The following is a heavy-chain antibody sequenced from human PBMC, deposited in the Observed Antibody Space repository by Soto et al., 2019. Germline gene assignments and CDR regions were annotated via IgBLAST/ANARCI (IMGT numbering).Heavy chain of an antibody. V-gene: IGHV1-18*01. Sequence: QVQLVQSGAEVKKPGASVKVSCKASGYTFTSYGISWVRQAPGQGLEWMGWISAYSGNTNYAQKLQGRVTMNTDTSTSTAYMELRSLRSDDTAVYYCASSYCGGDFYSNVPVSCYYYGMDVWGQGTTVTVSS. CDR1: GYTFTSYG. D-gene: IGHD2-21*02. J-gene: IGHJ6*02. CDR2: ISAYSGNT. CDR3: ASSYCGGDFYSNVPVSCYYYGMDV.